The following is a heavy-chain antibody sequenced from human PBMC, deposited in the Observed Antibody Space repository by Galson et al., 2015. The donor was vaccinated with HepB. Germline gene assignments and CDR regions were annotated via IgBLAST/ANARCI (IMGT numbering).Heavy chain of an antibody. CDR1: GFSLRTSGVG. CDR3: ARSLGLVGPSFDS. Sequence: PALVKPTQTLTLTCTFSGFSLRTSGVGVGWVRQSPGKALEWLALISWSDDKRYSPSLGSRLTITKDTSKNQVVLTMTNLDPMDTATYYCARSLGLVGPSFDSWGQGTLVTVSS. CDR2: ISWSDDK. V-gene: IGHV2-5*01. D-gene: IGHD2-8*02. J-gene: IGHJ4*02.